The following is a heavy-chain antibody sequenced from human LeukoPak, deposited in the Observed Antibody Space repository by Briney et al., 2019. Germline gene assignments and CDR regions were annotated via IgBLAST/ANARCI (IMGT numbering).Heavy chain of an antibody. CDR3: ARVRRYLDSSGYQVFWFDP. Sequence: GGSLRLSCAASGFTFSSYAMHWVRQAPGKGLEWVAVISYDGSNKYYADSVKGRFTISRDNSKNTLYLQMNSLRVEDTAVYYCARVRRYLDSSGYQVFWFDPWGQGTLVTVSS. D-gene: IGHD3-22*01. V-gene: IGHV3-30-3*01. CDR2: ISYDGSNK. J-gene: IGHJ5*02. CDR1: GFTFSSYA.